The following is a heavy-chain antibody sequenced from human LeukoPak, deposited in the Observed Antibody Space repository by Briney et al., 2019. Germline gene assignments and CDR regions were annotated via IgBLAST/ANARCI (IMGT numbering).Heavy chain of an antibody. V-gene: IGHV1-24*01. CDR2: FDPEDGET. D-gene: IGHD5-18*01. CDR1: GYTLTELS. Sequence: ASVKVSCKVSGYTLTELSMHWVRQAPGKGLEWMGGFDPEDGETIYAQKFQGRVTMTEDTSTDTAYMELSSLRSEDTAVYYCATAWAASWIQLWLLIYWGLGTLVTVSS. CDR3: ATAWAASWIQLWLLIY. J-gene: IGHJ4*02.